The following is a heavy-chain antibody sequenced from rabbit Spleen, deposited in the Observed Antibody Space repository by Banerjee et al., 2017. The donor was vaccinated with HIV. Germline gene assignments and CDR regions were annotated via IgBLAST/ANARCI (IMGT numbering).Heavy chain of an antibody. Sequence: QEQLLESGGGLVKPEGSLKLSCIASGFSFSNKAVMCWVRQAPGKGLEWIACINAVTGKAVYASWAKGRFTFSKTSSTTVTLQMTSLTAADTAIYFCARDQGYSYNFATGDFDLWGQGTLVTVS. CDR3: ARDQGYSYNFATGDFDL. CDR1: GFSFSNKAV. D-gene: IGHD6-1*01. V-gene: IGHV1S45*01. CDR2: INAVTGKA. J-gene: IGHJ4*01.